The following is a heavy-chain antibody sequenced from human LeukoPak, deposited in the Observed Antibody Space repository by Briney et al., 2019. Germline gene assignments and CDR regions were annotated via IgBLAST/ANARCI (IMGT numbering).Heavy chain of an antibody. CDR2: ISRTSSYI. J-gene: IGHJ4*02. D-gene: IGHD1-26*01. CDR1: GFTFSSNS. CDR3: ASGSSGTYYYFDY. Sequence: PGGSLRLSCAASGFTFSSNSMNWVRQAPGKGLQWVASISRTSSYIYYADSVKGRFTISRDNAKNSLYMQMNSLRAEDTAVYYCASGSSGTYYYFDYWGQGTLVTVSS. V-gene: IGHV3-21*06.